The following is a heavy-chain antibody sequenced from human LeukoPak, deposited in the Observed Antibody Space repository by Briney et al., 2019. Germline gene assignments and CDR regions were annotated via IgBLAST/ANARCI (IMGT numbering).Heavy chain of an antibody. D-gene: IGHD3-10*01. J-gene: IGHJ6*02. CDR2: IIPILGIA. Sequence: GASVKVPCKASGYTFTSYGISWVRQAPGQGLEWMGRIIPILGIANYAQKFQGRVTITADKSTSTAYMELSSPRSEDTAVYYCARGIGSGFPYYGMDVWGQGTTVTVSS. CDR3: ARGIGSGFPYYGMDV. CDR1: GYTFTSYG. V-gene: IGHV1-69*04.